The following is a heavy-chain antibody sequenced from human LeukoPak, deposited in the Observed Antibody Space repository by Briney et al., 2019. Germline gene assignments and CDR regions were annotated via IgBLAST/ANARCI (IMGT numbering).Heavy chain of an antibody. CDR3: AKDNHRELGSYYYYYYMDV. CDR1: GFTFDDYA. D-gene: IGHD1-7*01. J-gene: IGHJ6*03. V-gene: IGHV3-9*01. Sequence: GRSLRLSCAASGFTFDDYAMHWVRQAPGKGLEWVSGISWNSGSIGYADSVKGRFTISRDNAKNSLYLQMNSLRAEDTALYYCAKDNHRELGSYYYYYYMDVWGKGTTVTVSS. CDR2: ISWNSGSI.